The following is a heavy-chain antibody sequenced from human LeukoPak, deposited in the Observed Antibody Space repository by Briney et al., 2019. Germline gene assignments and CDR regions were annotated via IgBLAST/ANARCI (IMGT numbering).Heavy chain of an antibody. CDR2: IYTSGST. CDR1: GGSISSYY. D-gene: IGHD3-22*01. V-gene: IGHV4-4*07. CDR3: AREDGMGLLGYYYYYMDV. Sequence: PSETLSLTCTVSGGSISSYYWSWIRQPAGKGLEWIGRIYTSGSTNYNPSLKNRVTMSVDTSKNQFSLKLSSVTAADTAVYYCAREDGMGLLGYYYYYMDVWGKGTTVTISS. J-gene: IGHJ6*03.